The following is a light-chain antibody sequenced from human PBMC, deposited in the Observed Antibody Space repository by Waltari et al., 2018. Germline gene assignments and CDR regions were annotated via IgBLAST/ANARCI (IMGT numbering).Light chain of an antibody. CDR2: KAS. CDR1: QGISSY. J-gene: IGKJ4*01. V-gene: IGKV1-16*01. CDR3: QQRNTNPLT. Sequence: DIQMTQSPSSLSASVGDRVTLTCRASQGISSYLAWYQQKPGKAPKFLIYKASTLQSGVPSRFSGSGSGTDFTLTISSLQPEDFATYYCQQRNTNPLTFGGGTKVEIK.